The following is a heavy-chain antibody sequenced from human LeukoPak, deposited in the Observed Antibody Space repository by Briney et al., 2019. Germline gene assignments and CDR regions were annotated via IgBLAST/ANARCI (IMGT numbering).Heavy chain of an antibody. J-gene: IGHJ3*02. V-gene: IGHV4-31*03. Sequence: SETLSLTCTVSGGSISSGGYYWSWIRQHPGEGLEWIGYIYYSGSTYYNPSLKSRVTISVDTSKNQFSLKLSSVTAADTAVYYCARDSDAGLRDAFDIWGQGTMVTVSS. D-gene: IGHD4-17*01. CDR2: IYYSGST. CDR1: GGSISSGGYY. CDR3: ARDSDAGLRDAFDI.